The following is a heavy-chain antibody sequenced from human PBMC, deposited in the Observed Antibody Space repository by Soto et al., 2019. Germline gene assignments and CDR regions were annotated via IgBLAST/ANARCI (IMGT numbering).Heavy chain of an antibody. Sequence: DVQLLESGGGLVQPGGSLRLSCAASGITSSNYPMSWVRQAPGKGLDWVSGISGSGDRTYYADSAKGRFTISKDISRNSLSLQLDSLGVEDTAVDFCVKDDGGYPSTAPHWGQGTLVTVSS. J-gene: IGHJ4*02. CDR1: GITSSNYP. CDR2: ISGSGDRT. V-gene: IGHV3-23*01. D-gene: IGHD3-22*01. CDR3: VKDDGGYPSTAPH.